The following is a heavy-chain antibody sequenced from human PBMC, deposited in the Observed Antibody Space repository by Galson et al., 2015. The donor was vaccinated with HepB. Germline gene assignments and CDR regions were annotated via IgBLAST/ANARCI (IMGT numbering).Heavy chain of an antibody. V-gene: IGHV3-74*01. CDR2: INSDGSST. CDR3: ARGRTAVAGPSWFDP. J-gene: IGHJ5*02. CDR1: GFTFSSYW. D-gene: IGHD6-19*01. Sequence: SLRLSCAASGFTFSSYWMHWVRQAPGKGLVWVSRINSDGSSTSYADSVKGRFTISRDNAKNTLYLQMNSLRAEDTAVYYCARGRTAVAGPSWFDPWGQGTLVTVSS.